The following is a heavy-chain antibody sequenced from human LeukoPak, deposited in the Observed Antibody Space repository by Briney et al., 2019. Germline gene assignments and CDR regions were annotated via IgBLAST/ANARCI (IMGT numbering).Heavy chain of an antibody. J-gene: IGHJ4*02. CDR1: GFTFRSYG. CDR3: ARLYYYDSSGYQYYFDY. D-gene: IGHD3-22*01. Sequence: GGSLRLSCAASGFTFRSYGMHWVRQAPGKGLEWVAVIWYDGSNKYYADSVKGRFTISRDNSKNTLYLQMNSLRAEDTAVYYCARLYYYDSSGYQYYFDYWGQGTLVTVSS. CDR2: IWYDGSNK. V-gene: IGHV3-33*01.